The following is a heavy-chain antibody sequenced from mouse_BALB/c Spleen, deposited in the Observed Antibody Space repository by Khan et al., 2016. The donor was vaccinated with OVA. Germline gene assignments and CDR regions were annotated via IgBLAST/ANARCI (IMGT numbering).Heavy chain of an antibody. V-gene: IGHV3-2*02. CDR3: GGTARIKY. CDR2: ISYCGST. D-gene: IGHD1-2*01. Sequence: EVQLQESGPGLVKPSQSLSLSCTVTGYSFTSGYGWNWIRKFPGNQLELMGFISYCGSTNYNPSFKSRISITRDTSKNQCFLQLNSVTTEDTATYYWGGTARIKYWGQGTTLTVSA. J-gene: IGHJ2*01. CDR1: GYSFTSGYG.